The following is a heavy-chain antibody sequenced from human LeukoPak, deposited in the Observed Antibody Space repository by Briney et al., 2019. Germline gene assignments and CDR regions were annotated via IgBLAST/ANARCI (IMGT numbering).Heavy chain of an antibody. D-gene: IGHD1-1*01. J-gene: IGHJ6*03. CDR1: GGSISSGDYY. CDR2: IYYSGST. Sequence: SETLSLTCXVSGGSISSGDYYWSWVRQPPGKGLEWIGYIYYSGSTYYNPSLKSRVTISVDTSKNQFSLKLSSVTAADTAVYYCARGRREYNWNYYYYYYMDVWGKGTTVTVSS. V-gene: IGHV4-30-4*08. CDR3: ARGRREYNWNYYYYYYMDV.